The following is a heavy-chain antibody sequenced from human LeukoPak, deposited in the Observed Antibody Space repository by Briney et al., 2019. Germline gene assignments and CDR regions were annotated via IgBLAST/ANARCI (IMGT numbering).Heavy chain of an antibody. Sequence: GGSLRLSCAASGFTFSSYWMHWVRQAPGKGLVWVSRINSDGSSATYADSVKGRFTISRDNVKNTLYLQMNSLRAEDTAVYYCARGAPSGXYXXWGQXXLVT. D-gene: IGHD1-26*01. J-gene: IGHJ1*01. V-gene: IGHV3-74*01. CDR1: GFTFSSYW. CDR2: INSDGSSA. CDR3: ARGAPSGXYXX.